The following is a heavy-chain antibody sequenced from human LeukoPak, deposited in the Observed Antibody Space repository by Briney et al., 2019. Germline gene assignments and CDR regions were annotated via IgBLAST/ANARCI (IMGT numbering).Heavy chain of an antibody. D-gene: IGHD3-22*01. CDR1: GFTFSSYV. V-gene: IGHV3-30*18. CDR3: AKEWVYYYDSSGQYYFDY. Sequence: GGSLRLSCAASGFTFSSYVMHWVRQAPGKGLEWVAVISYDGSNKYYADSVKGRFTISRDNSKNTLYLQMNSLRAEDTAVYYCAKEWVYYYDSSGQYYFDYWGQGTLVTVSS. J-gene: IGHJ4*02. CDR2: ISYDGSNK.